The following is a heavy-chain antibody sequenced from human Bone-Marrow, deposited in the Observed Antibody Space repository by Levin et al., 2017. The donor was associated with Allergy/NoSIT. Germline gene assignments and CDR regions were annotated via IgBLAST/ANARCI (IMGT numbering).Heavy chain of an antibody. CDR1: GLTFNIYA. CDR2: ISSSGNNT. CDR3: ARRRD. Sequence: AGGSLRLSCAASGLTFNIYAMNWVRQAPGKGLEWVSGISSSGNNTYYADSVKGRFTISRDNSKNTLYLQMTSLRADDTAVYYCARRRDWGQGSLVTVSS. J-gene: IGHJ4*02. V-gene: IGHV3-23*01.